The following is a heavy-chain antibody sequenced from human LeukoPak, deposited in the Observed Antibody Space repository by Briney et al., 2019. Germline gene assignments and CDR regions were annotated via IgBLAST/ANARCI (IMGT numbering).Heavy chain of an antibody. J-gene: IGHJ5*02. CDR3: ASRTIAVAGPNWFDP. D-gene: IGHD6-19*01. CDR2: INHSGST. V-gene: IGHV4-34*01. CDR1: GGSFSGYY. Sequence: SETLSLTCAVYGGSFSGYYWRWIRQPPGKGLEWIGEINHSGSTNYNPSLKSRVTISVDTSKNQFSLKLSSVTAADTAVYYCASRTIAVAGPNWFDPWGQGTLVTVSS.